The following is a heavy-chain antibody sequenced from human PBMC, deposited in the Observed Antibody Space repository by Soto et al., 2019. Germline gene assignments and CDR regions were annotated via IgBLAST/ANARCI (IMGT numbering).Heavy chain of an antibody. CDR1: GGSISSGNYY. CDR2: NYYHGST. D-gene: IGHD3-10*01. Sequence: SETLSLTCTVSGGSISSGNYYWGWIRQPPGKGLEWIGSNYYHGSTYYNPTSLKSRVTISVDTSKNQFSLKLSSVTAADTAVYYCARGHAGYYYGSGSLSRQSVYLDPWGQGTLVTVSS. V-gene: IGHV4-39*07. J-gene: IGHJ5*02. CDR3: ARGHAGYYYGSGSLSRQSVYLDP.